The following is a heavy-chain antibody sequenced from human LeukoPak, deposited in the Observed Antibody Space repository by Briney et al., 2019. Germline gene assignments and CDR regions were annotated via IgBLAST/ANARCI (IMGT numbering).Heavy chain of an antibody. J-gene: IGHJ5*02. D-gene: IGHD3-9*01. CDR3: ARGYYDILVSWFDP. Sequence: PGGSLRLSCAASGFTFSSYSMNWVRQAPGKGLEWVSYISSSSSTIYYADSVKGRFTISRDNAKNSLYLQMNSLRAEDTAVYYCARGYYDILVSWFDPWGQGTLVTVSS. V-gene: IGHV3-48*04. CDR1: GFTFSSYS. CDR2: ISSSSSTI.